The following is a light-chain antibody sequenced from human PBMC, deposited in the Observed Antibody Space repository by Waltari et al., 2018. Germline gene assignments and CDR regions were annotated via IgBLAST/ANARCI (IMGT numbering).Light chain of an antibody. CDR2: DAS. CDR3: QQRHDWPLN. V-gene: IGKV3-11*01. Sequence: EFLLTQSQVTLPVSQGERATLSCKASQSVRSYLAWYQQKPGQAPRLLIYDASNRATGIPARFSGSGSGTDFTLTISNVEPEDFAVYYCQQRHDWPLNFGGGTKLEIK. CDR1: QSVRSY. J-gene: IGKJ4*01.